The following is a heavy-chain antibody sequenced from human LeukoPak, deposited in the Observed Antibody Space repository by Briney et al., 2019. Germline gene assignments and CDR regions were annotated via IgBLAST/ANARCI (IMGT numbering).Heavy chain of an antibody. Sequence: PGGPLRLSCAASGFTFSSYSMNWVRQAPGKGLEWVSSISSSSSYIYYADSVKGRFTISRDNAKNSLCLQMNSLRAEDTAVYYCARGDRSGNYYGSGSPWGQGTLVTVSS. D-gene: IGHD3-10*01. CDR1: GFTFSSYS. V-gene: IGHV3-21*01. CDR2: ISSSSSYI. J-gene: IGHJ5*02. CDR3: ARGDRSGNYYGSGSP.